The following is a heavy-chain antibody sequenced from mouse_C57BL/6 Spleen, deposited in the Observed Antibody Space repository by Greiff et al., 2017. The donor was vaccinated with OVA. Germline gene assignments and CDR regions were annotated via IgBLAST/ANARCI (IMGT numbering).Heavy chain of an antibody. CDR2: IWGDGST. CDR3: AKGDGNYVFDY. CDR1: GFSLTSYG. J-gene: IGHJ2*01. D-gene: IGHD2-1*01. V-gene: IGHV2-3*01. Sequence: QVQLQQSGPGLVAPSQSLSIPCTVSGFSLTSYGVSWVRQPPGQGLEWLGVIWGDGSTTYHSALISRLSISKDNSKSHVFLKLNSLQTEDTATYYCAKGDGNYVFDYWGQGTTLTVSS.